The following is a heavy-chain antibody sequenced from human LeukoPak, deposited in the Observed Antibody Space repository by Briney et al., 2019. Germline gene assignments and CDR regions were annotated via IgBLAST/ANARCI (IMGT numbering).Heavy chain of an antibody. D-gene: IGHD3-16*01. CDR1: GFTFSSYG. CDR2: IWYDGSNK. V-gene: IGHV3-33*01. Sequence: GGSLRLPCAASGFTFSSYGMHWVRQAPGKGLEWVAVIWYDGSNKYYVDSVKGRFTISRDNAKNSLYLQMNSLRAEDTAVYYCARDPAGGYYMDVWGKGTTVTVSS. CDR3: ARDPAGGYYMDV. J-gene: IGHJ6*03.